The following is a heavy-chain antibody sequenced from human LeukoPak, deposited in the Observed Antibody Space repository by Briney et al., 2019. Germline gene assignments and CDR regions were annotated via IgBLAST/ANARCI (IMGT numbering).Heavy chain of an antibody. CDR2: ISGSGGST. CDR3: AKDLQMISYGYVISFFDY. CDR1: GFTFSSYG. Sequence: PGGSLRLSCAASGFTFSSYGMSWVRQAPGKGLEWVSAISGSGGSTYYADSVKGRFTISRDNSKNTLYLQMNSLRAEDTAVYYCAKDLQMISYGYVISFFDYWGQGTLVTVSS. J-gene: IGHJ4*02. V-gene: IGHV3-23*01. D-gene: IGHD5-18*01.